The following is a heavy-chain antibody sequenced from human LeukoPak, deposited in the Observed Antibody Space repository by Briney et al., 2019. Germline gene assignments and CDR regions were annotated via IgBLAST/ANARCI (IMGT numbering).Heavy chain of an antibody. V-gene: IGHV1-69*04. CDR2: IIPILGIA. J-gene: IGHJ3*02. CDR1: GGTFSSYA. D-gene: IGHD6-6*01. Sequence: GASVKVSCKASGGTFSSYAISWVRQAPGQGLEWMGRIIPILGIANYAQKFQGRVTITADKSTSTAYMELSSLRSEDTAVYYCARAHSSSSEVDAFDIWGQGTMVTVSS. CDR3: ARAHSSSSEVDAFDI.